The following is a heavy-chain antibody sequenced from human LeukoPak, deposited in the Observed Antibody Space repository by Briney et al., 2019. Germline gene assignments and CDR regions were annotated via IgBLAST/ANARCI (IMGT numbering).Heavy chain of an antibody. D-gene: IGHD3-3*01. CDR3: AKEMSVRFLEWLTWGDGYYYYYYYMDV. CDR1: GFTFDDYA. V-gene: IGHV3-9*01. CDR2: ISWNSGSI. Sequence: GGSLRLSCAASGFTFDDYAMHWVRQAPGKGLEWVSGISWNSGSIGYADSVKGRFTISRDNAKNSLYLQMNSLRAEDTALYYCAKEMSVRFLEWLTWGDGYYYYYYYMDVWGKGTTVTVSS. J-gene: IGHJ6*03.